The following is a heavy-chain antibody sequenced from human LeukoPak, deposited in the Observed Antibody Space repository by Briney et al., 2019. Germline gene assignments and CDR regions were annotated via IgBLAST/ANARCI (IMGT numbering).Heavy chain of an antibody. CDR1: GFTFSSYS. D-gene: IGHD1-26*01. V-gene: IGHV3-21*01. J-gene: IGHJ6*02. Sequence: GGSLRLSCAASGFTFSSYSMNWVRQAPGKGLEWVSSISSSSSYIYYADSVKGRFTISRDNAKNSLYLQMNSLRAEDTAVYYCAREAAGGSYLSYYYYYGMDVWGQGTTVTVSS. CDR2: ISSSSSYI. CDR3: AREAAGGSYLSYYYYYGMDV.